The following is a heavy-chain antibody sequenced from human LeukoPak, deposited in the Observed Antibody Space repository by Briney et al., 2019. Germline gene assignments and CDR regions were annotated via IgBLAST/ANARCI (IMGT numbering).Heavy chain of an antibody. CDR3: ARRSGPYYFDY. J-gene: IGHJ4*02. Sequence: SETLSLTCTVSGGSISSSSYYWDWIRQPPGKGLEWMGNIYYSGSTYYNPSLKSRVTISVDTSKNQFSLKLSSVTAADTAVYYCARRSGPYYFDYWGQGTLVTVSS. CDR2: IYYSGST. D-gene: IGHD2-15*01. V-gene: IGHV4-39*07. CDR1: GGSISSSSYY.